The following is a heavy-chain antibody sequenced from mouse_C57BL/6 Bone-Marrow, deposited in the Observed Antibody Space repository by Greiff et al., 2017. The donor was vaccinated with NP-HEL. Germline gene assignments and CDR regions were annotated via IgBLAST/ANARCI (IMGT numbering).Heavy chain of an antibody. CDR3: TSITTVVGGDY. V-gene: IGHV14-1*01. J-gene: IGHJ2*01. Sequence: VQLQQSGAELVRPGASVKLSCTASGFNIKDYYMHWVKQRPEQGLEWIGRLDPEDGDTEYAPKFQGKATMTADTSSNTADLQLSSLTSEDTAVYYCTSITTVVGGDYWGQGTTLTVSS. D-gene: IGHD1-1*01. CDR1: GFNIKDYY. CDR2: LDPEDGDT.